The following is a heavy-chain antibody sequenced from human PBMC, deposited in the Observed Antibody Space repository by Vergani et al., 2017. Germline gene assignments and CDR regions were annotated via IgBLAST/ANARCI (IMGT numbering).Heavy chain of an antibody. V-gene: IGHV4-59*01. CDR3: ARSIVSRNPPDYFDN. D-gene: IGHD1-14*01. CDR1: GGSLSGYY. J-gene: IGHJ4*02. Sequence: QVQLQESGPGLVRPSETLSLTCIVSGGSLSGYYWNWIRQTPGEGLEWIGYVEDSGYFNYNPSLKTRVSMSSDTSNNQFSLMLCSVTVADTAVYYCARSIVSRNPPDYFDNWGQGTLVTVSS. CDR2: VEDSGYF.